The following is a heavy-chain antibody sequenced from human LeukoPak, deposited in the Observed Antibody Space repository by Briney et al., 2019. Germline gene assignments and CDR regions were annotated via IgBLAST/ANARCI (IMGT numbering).Heavy chain of an antibody. CDR3: VRDGDDFNFDY. CDR2: VIRDGSFT. J-gene: IGHJ4*02. CDR1: GFTFRSYR. Sequence: PGGSLRLSCAASGFTFRSYRMHWVRQAPGKGLEWVSLVIRDGSFTNYADSEKGRFTISRDNAKNTLYLQMSSLRDEDTAVYFCVRDGDDFNFDYWGRGSLVTVSS. D-gene: IGHD5-24*01. V-gene: IGHV3-74*01.